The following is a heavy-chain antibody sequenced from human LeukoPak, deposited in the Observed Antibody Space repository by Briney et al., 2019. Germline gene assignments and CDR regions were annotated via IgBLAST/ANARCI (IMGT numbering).Heavy chain of an antibody. D-gene: IGHD3-3*01. CDR1: GGSISSYY. CDR3: ARGLRADYDFWSGSYYYMDV. CDR2: IYYSGST. V-gene: IGHV4-59*01. J-gene: IGHJ6*03. Sequence: SETLSLTCTVSGGSISSYYWSWMRQPPGKGLEWIGYIYYSGSTNYNPSLKSRVTISVDTSKNQFSLELSSVTAADTAVYYCARGLRADYDFWSGSYYYMDVWGKGTTVTVSS.